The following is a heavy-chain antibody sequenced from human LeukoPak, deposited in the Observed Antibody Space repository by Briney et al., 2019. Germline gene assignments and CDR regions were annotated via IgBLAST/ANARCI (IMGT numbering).Heavy chain of an antibody. CDR3: ARGPTYYYDSSGYNIDY. V-gene: IGHV4-39*07. D-gene: IGHD3-22*01. J-gene: IGHJ4*02. CDR2: INHSGST. Sequence: KPSETLSLTCTVSGGSISSTTCYWGCIRQPPGKGLEWIGEINHSGSTNYNPSLKSRVTISVDTSKNQFSLKLSSVTAADTAVYYCARGPTYYYDSSGYNIDYWGQGTLVTVSS. CDR1: GGSISSTTCY.